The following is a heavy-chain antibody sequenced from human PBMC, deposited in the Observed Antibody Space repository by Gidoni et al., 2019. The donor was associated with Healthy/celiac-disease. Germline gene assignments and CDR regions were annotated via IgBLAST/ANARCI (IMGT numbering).Heavy chain of an antibody. CDR3: AKDQVPAALYYYYYMDV. CDR1: GFTFSSDA. J-gene: IGHJ6*03. CDR2: ISGSGGST. Sequence: EVQLLESGGGLVQPGGSLRLSCAASGFTFSSDAMSWVRQAPGKGLEWVSAISGSGGSTYYADSVKGRFTISRDNSKNTLYLQMNSLRAEDTAVYYCAKDQVPAALYYYYYMDVWGKGTTVTVSS. V-gene: IGHV3-23*01. D-gene: IGHD2-2*01.